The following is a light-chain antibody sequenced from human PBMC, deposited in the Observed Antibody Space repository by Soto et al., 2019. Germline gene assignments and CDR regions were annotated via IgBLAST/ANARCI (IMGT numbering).Light chain of an antibody. J-gene: IGKJ4*01. CDR3: QQYNNWPLT. Sequence: EIVLTQSPGTLSLSPGERATLSCRASQTISSTFLAWYRQRPGQAPRLLIYGASSRATGIPDRFSGSGSGTEFTLTISSLQSEDFAVYYCQQYNNWPLTFGGGTKVDIK. CDR2: GAS. V-gene: IGKV3D-15*01. CDR1: QTISST.